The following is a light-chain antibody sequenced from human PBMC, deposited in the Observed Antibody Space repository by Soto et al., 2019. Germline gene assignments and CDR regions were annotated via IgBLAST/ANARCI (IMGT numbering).Light chain of an antibody. V-gene: IGKV3-20*01. Sequence: DSLLTQSPSTLSLAPGERATLSCRASQTVRSSSLAWYQQKPGQAPRLLIFGASTRAAGFPDRFSGSGSGTDFTLTISRLEPEDFAVYYCQQYGSSPRTFGQGTKVDI. CDR2: GAS. CDR1: QTVRSSS. CDR3: QQYGSSPRT. J-gene: IGKJ1*01.